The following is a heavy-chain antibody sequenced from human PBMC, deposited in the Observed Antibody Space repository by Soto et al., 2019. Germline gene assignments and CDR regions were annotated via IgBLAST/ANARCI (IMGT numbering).Heavy chain of an antibody. J-gene: IGHJ4*02. CDR2: ISYDGSNK. CDR1: GFTFSSYG. D-gene: IGHD3-10*01. Sequence: GGSLRLSCAASGFTFSSYGMHWVRQAPGKGLEWVAVISYDGSNKYYADSVKGRFTISRDNSKNTLYLQMNSLRAEDTAVYYCAKGSYYGSGSYSKLDYWGQGTLVTVSS. V-gene: IGHV3-30*18. CDR3: AKGSYYGSGSYSKLDY.